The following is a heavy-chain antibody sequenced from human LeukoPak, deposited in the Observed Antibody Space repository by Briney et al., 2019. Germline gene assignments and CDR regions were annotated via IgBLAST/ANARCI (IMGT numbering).Heavy chain of an antibody. J-gene: IGHJ4*02. CDR1: GFTFSHRG. CDR2: IRSDGSNK. CDR3: AKGNRGAAFDS. D-gene: IGHD2/OR15-2a*01. Sequence: GGSLRLSCAASGFTFSHRGMHWVRQAPGRGLEWLAFIRSDGSNKYYADSDKGRFTIYRDNSKNTLYLQMNSLRSEDTGIYYCAKGNRGAAFDSWGQGTLVTVSS. V-gene: IGHV3-30*02.